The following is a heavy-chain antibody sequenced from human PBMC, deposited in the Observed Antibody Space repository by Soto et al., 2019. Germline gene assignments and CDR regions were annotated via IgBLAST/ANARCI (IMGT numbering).Heavy chain of an antibody. CDR3: ARVRDDSSGYFNWFDP. J-gene: IGHJ5*02. CDR1: GGSISSGDYY. D-gene: IGHD3-22*01. CDR2: IYYSGST. V-gene: IGHV4-30-4*01. Sequence: SETLSLTCTVSGGSISSGDYYWSWIRQPPGKGLEWIGYIYYSGSTYYNPSLKSRVTISVDTSKNQFSLKLSSVIAADTAVYYCARVRDDSSGYFNWFDPWGQGTLVTVSS.